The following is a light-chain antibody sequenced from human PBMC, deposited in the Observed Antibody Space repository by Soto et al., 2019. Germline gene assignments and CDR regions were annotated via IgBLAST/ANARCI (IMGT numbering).Light chain of an antibody. CDR3: QQYDRWPPCT. V-gene: IGKV3-15*01. Sequence: EVVMTQSPATLSVSLGERATLSCSASQSISANLAWLQQKPGQPPRLLIYGASTRATGIPARFSGSGSGTEFTLTINSLQYEDFGIYYGQQYDRWPPCTFGQGTKVEIK. J-gene: IGKJ1*01. CDR1: QSISAN. CDR2: GAS.